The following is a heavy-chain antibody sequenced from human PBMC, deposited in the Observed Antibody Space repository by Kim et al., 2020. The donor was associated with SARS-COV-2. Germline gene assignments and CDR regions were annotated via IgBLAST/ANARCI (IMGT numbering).Heavy chain of an antibody. V-gene: IGHV7-4-1*02. Sequence: YAQGFTGRFVFSLDTSVSTAYLQISSLKAEDTAVYYCARVASLSYWYFDLWGRGTLVTVSS. J-gene: IGHJ2*01. D-gene: IGHD2-15*01. CDR3: ARVASLSYWYFDL.